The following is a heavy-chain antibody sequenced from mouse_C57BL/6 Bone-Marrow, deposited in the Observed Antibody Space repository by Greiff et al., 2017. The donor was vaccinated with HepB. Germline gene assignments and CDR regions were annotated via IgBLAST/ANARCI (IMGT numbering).Heavy chain of an antibody. D-gene: IGHD1-1*01. J-gene: IGHJ2*01. CDR1: GYTFTSYW. CDR2: INPSSGYT. Sequence: QVQLQQSGAELAKPGASVKLSCKASGYTFTSYWMHWVKQRPGQGLEWIGYINPSSGYTKYNQKFKDKATLTADKFSSTAYMQLSSLTYEDSAVYYCARTIKVYYGSSYGYWGQGTTLTVSS. CDR3: ARTIKVYYGSSYGY. V-gene: IGHV1-7*01.